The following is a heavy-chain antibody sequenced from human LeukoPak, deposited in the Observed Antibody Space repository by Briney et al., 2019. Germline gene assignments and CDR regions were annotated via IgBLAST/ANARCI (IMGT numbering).Heavy chain of an antibody. V-gene: IGHV3-23*01. Sequence: GGSLRLSCAASGFTFSSYAMSWVRQAPGKGLEWVSAISGSGGSTYYADSVKGRFTISRDNSKNTLHLQMNSLRAEDTAVYYCAKEYYYYDSSGYYTSFDYWGQGTLVTVSS. J-gene: IGHJ4*02. D-gene: IGHD3-22*01. CDR1: GFTFSSYA. CDR2: ISGSGGST. CDR3: AKEYYYYDSSGYYTSFDY.